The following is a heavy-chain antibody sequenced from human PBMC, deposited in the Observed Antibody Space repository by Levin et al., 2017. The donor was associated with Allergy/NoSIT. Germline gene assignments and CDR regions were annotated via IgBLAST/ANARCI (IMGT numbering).Heavy chain of an antibody. V-gene: IGHV4-59*08. D-gene: IGHD1-26*01. CDR3: ARLNGGSYYPDAFDI. CDR2: IYYSGST. J-gene: IGHJ3*02. CDR1: GGSISSYY. Sequence: SETLSLTCTVSGGSISSYYWSWIRQPPGKGLEWIGYIYYSGSTNYNPSLKSRVTISVDTSKNQFSLKLSSVTAADTAVYYCARLNGGSYYPDAFDIWGQGTMVTVSS.